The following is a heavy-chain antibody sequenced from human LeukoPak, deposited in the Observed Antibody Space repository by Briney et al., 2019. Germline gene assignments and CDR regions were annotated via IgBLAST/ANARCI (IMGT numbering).Heavy chain of an antibody. CDR3: ARVHDSSGYYPFDY. D-gene: IGHD3-22*01. CDR2: IKQDGSEK. V-gene: IGHV3-7*01. Sequence: PGGSLRLSCAASGFTVSSNYMSWVRQAPGKGLEWVANIKQDGSEKYYVDSVKGRFTISRDDAKDSLYLQMNSLRAEDTAVYYCARVHDSSGYYPFDYWGQGTLVTVSS. J-gene: IGHJ4*02. CDR1: GFTVSSNY.